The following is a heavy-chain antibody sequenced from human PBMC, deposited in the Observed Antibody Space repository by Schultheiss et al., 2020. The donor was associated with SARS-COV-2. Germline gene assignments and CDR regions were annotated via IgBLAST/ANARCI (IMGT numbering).Heavy chain of an antibody. CDR3: ARGGVATDDGYYFDY. CDR1: GGSFSGYY. J-gene: IGHJ4*02. V-gene: IGHV4-34*01. D-gene: IGHD5-12*01. Sequence: SETLSLTCAVYGGSFSGYYWSWIRQPPGKGLEWIGEINHSGSTNYNPSLKSRVTISVDTSKNQFSLKLSSVTAADTAVYYCARGGVATDDGYYFDYWGQGTLVTVSS. CDR2: INHSGST.